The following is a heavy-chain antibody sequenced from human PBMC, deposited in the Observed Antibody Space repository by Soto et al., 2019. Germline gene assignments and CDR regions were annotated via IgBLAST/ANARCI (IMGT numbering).Heavy chain of an antibody. D-gene: IGHD6-19*01. Sequence: SETLSLTCAVSGDSISSGYHWAWIRQPPGKGLEWVASISSNGNTDYNPSLKSRVTMSIDTSKNHFSLELISVTASDTAIYYCAREVWVAGLLYYFDFWGQGTLVTVSS. CDR3: AREVWVAGLLYYFDF. CDR2: ISSNGNT. V-gene: IGHV4-38-2*02. CDR1: GDSISSGYH. J-gene: IGHJ4*02.